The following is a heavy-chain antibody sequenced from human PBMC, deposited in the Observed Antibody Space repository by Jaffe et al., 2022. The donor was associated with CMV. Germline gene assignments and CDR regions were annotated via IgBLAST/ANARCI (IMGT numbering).Heavy chain of an antibody. D-gene: IGHD3-22*01. J-gene: IGHJ5*02. CDR3: ARDLLDDSSGYYDWFDP. V-gene: IGHV3-21*01. CDR1: GFTFSSYS. CDR2: ISSSSSYI. Sequence: EVQLVESGGGLVKPGGSLRLSCAASGFTFSSYSMNWVRQAPGKGLEWVSSISSSSSYIYYADSVKGRFTISRDNAKNSLYLQMNSLRAEDTAVYYCARDLLDDSSGYYDWFDPWGQGTLVTVSS.